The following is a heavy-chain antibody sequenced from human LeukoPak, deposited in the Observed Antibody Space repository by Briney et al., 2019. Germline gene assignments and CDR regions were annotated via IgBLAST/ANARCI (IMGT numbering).Heavy chain of an antibody. Sequence: PSETLSLTCTVSGGSISSYYWSWIRQPPGKGLEWIGYIYYSGTTNYNPSLGSRATISVDTSKNQFSLKLSSVTAADTAVYYCARGGYSSGSLIRMDVWGQGTTVTVSS. CDR1: GGSISSYY. CDR2: IYYSGTT. D-gene: IGHD3-10*01. V-gene: IGHV4-59*01. CDR3: ARGGYSSGSLIRMDV. J-gene: IGHJ6*02.